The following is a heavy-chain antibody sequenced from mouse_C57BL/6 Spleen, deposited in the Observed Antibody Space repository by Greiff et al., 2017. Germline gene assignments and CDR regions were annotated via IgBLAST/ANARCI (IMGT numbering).Heavy chain of an antibody. D-gene: IGHD1-1*01. CDR1: GYTFTSYW. J-gene: IGHJ1*03. Sequence: QVQLQQPGAELVMPGASVKLSCKASGYTFTSYWMHWVKQRPGQGLEWIGEIDPSDSYPNYNQKFKGKSTLTVDKSSSTAYMQLSSLTSEDSAVYYCARSGVVATRGYFEVWGTGTTVTVSS. V-gene: IGHV1-69*01. CDR3: ARSGVVATRGYFEV. CDR2: IDPSDSYP.